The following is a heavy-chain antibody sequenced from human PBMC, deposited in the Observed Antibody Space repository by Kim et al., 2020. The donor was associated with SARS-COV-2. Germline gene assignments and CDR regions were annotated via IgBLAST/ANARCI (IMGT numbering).Heavy chain of an antibody. CDR1: GYSFTNYG. V-gene: IGHV1-18*01. CDR3: TRDPHGDLDFDY. CDR2: TATDGDSK. J-gene: IGHJ4*02. D-gene: IGHD4-17*01. Sequence: ASVKVSCEASGYSFTNYGISWVRQAPGQGLEWMGWTATDGDSKIFSQRFQGRVTMTTDTSTNTSYMDLRSLGSDDTAIYYCTRDPHGDLDFDYWGQGTLVTVSS.